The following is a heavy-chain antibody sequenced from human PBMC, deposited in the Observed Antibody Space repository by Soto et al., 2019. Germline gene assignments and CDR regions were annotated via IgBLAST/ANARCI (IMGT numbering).Heavy chain of an antibody. V-gene: IGHV4-59*01. Sequence: SETLSLTCTVSGDSISTFYWGWMRQSPGKELEWIGYVYYTGSTNYNPSPRSRVTISVDRYKNQFSLKLTSAHGADTTVYYYASGRTVRNYADDASDYFYFFDYWRQGTKVTVSS. CDR1: GDSISTFY. CDR2: VYYTGST. D-gene: IGHD3-22*01. J-gene: IGHJ4*02. CDR3: ASGRTVRNYADDASDYFYFFDY.